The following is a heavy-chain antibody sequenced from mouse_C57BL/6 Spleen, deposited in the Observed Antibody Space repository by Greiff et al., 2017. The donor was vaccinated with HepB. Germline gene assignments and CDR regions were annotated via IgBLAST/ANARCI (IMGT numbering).Heavy chain of an antibody. D-gene: IGHD2-4*01. CDR1: GYTFTDYY. Sequence: VQLQQSGAELVRPGASVKLSCKASGYTFTDYYINWVKQRPGQGLEWIARIYPGSGNTYYNEKFKGKATLTAEKSSSTAYMQLSSLTSEDSAVYFCARWHDYDGCFAYWGQGTLVTVSA. J-gene: IGHJ3*01. V-gene: IGHV1-76*01. CDR3: ARWHDYDGCFAY. CDR2: IYPGSGNT.